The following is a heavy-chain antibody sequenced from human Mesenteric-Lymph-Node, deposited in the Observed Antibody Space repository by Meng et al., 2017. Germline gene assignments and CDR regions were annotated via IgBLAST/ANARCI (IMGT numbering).Heavy chain of an antibody. CDR1: GFIFSSKG. CDR3: TRGYSGISIYAFDI. D-gene: IGHD1-26*01. J-gene: IGHJ3*02. CDR2: SGNRANSYTT. V-gene: IGHV3-72*01. Sequence: GESLKISCGASGFIFSSKGMHWVRQAPGKGLEWVGRSGNRANSYTTEYAASVKGRFTISGDDSQNSLYLQMNSLRTEDTAVYYCTRGYSGISIYAFDIWGQGTMVTVSS.